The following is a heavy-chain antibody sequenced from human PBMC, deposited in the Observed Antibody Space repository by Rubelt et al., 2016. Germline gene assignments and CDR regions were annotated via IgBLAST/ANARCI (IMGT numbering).Heavy chain of an antibody. D-gene: IGHD2-8*01. Sequence: QVQLVQSGAEVKTPGASVTVSCKASGYTFTSYGISWVRQAPGQGLEWMGWFSAYNGNTNYAQKIRGRVTMTTDTSTSTAYMVLRSLRSDDTAVYYCAREGVKGSRKDGMDVWGQGTTVTVSS. CDR1: GYTFTSYG. J-gene: IGHJ6*02. CDR2: FSAYNGNT. V-gene: IGHV1-18*01. CDR3: AREGVKGSRKDGMDV.